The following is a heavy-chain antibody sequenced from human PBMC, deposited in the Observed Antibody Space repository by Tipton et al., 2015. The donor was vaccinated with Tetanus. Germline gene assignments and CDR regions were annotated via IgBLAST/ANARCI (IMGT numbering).Heavy chain of an antibody. V-gene: IGHV4-59*01. CDR3: ARRSYCSSSRCFDAFDL. D-gene: IGHD2-2*01. CDR1: GGSMSNNY. J-gene: IGHJ3*01. Sequence: TLSLTCTVSGGSMSNNYWSWIRQPPGKGLEWIAYIFHSGSTNYSPSLKSRVAISMDTSKNQISLKLSSVTAADTAVYYCARRSYCSSSRCFDAFDLWDQGTMVTVSS. CDR2: IFHSGST.